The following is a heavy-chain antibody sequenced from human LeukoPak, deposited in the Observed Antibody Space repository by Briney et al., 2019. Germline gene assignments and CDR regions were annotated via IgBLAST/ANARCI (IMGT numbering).Heavy chain of an antibody. D-gene: IGHD3-22*01. V-gene: IGHV1-18*01. CDR3: ARAGGSSGYYAANGY. J-gene: IGHJ4*02. Sequence: GAAGTLCCSASGYTFTSCGISWVRQAPGQGQEWKGWISAYNGNTNYAQKLQGRVTMTTDTTKSTPYMEMSSLRADDTAVYYCARAGGSSGYYAANGYWGQGTLVTVSS. CDR2: ISAYNGNT. CDR1: GYTFTSCG.